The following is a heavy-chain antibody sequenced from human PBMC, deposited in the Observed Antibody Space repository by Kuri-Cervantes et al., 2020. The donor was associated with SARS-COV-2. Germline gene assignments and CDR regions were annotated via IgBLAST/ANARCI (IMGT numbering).Heavy chain of an antibody. CDR2: ISSSSSAI. Sequence: GESLKISCAASGFTFGSYAMNWVRQAPGKGLEWVSYISSSSSAIYYSDSVKGRFTMSRDNAKNSLYLQMNSLRAEDTAVYYCATAVREPFGGYWGQGTLVTVSS. D-gene: IGHD3-16*01. V-gene: IGHV3-48*01. J-gene: IGHJ4*02. CDR3: ATAVREPFGGY. CDR1: GFTFGSYA.